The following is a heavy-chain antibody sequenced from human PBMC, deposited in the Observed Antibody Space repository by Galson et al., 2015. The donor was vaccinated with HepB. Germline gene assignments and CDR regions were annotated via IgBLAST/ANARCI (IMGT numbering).Heavy chain of an antibody. J-gene: IGHJ5*02. Sequence: SLRLSCAASGFTFSNYWMSWVRQAPGKGLEWVANIAEDGSDKYYADSVKGRFTISRDNSRNTLYLQMNSLRAEDTAVYYCAKWRLSERWFDPWGQGTLVTVSS. CDR2: IAEDGSDK. CDR3: AKWRLSERWFDP. V-gene: IGHV3-7*03. D-gene: IGHD1-1*01. CDR1: GFTFSNYW.